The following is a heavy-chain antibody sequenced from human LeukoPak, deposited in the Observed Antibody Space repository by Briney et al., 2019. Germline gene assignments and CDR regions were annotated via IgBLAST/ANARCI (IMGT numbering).Heavy chain of an antibody. Sequence: VASVKVSCKASGYTFTSYGINWVRQAPGQGLEWMGGIIPTFGKANYAQKFQGRVTITADESTSTAYMELSSLRSEDTAVYYCARVAGGRYCSSTSCYMRGWFDPWGQGTLVTVSS. D-gene: IGHD2-2*02. CDR1: GYTFTSYG. CDR2: IIPTFGKA. V-gene: IGHV1-69*13. CDR3: ARVAGGRYCSSTSCYMRGWFDP. J-gene: IGHJ5*02.